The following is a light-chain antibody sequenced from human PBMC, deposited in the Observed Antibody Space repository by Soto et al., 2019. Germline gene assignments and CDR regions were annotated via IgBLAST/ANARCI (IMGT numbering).Light chain of an antibody. Sequence: ESVLTQSPDTLSFSPGERSTLSCRASQSFSGHLAWYQQKPGQAPRLLIYDASKRATGIPARFSGSGFGTDYTLTISSLEPEDFAVYYCQQRSKWRTFGQGTKVDIK. J-gene: IGKJ1*01. CDR2: DAS. CDR1: QSFSGH. V-gene: IGKV3-11*01. CDR3: QQRSKWRT.